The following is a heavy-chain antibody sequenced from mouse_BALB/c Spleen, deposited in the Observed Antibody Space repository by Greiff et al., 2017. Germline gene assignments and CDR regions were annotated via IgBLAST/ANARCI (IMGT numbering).Heavy chain of an antibody. Sequence: EVKVEESGPGLVKPSQSLSLTCSVTGYSITSGYYWNWIRQFPGNKLEWMGYISYDGSNNYNPSLKNRISITRDTSKNQFFLKLNSVTTEDTATYYCARGKYYDSKYYFDYWGQGTTLTVSS. CDR3: ARGKYYDSKYYFDY. CDR1: GYSITSGYY. V-gene: IGHV3-6*02. D-gene: IGHD2-4*01. CDR2: ISYDGSN. J-gene: IGHJ2*01.